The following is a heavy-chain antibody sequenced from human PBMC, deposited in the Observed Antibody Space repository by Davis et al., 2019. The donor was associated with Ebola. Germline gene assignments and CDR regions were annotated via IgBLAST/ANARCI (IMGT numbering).Heavy chain of an antibody. CDR3: ARDLATSSGAHFFYFGMDV. CDR2: ISAYNGNT. Sequence: ASVKVSCKASGYTFTSYGISWVRQAPGQGLEWMGWISAYNGNTNYAQKLQGRITLNKDRATSTVYMELRSLTSDDTAVYYCARDLATSSGAHFFYFGMDVWGEVTSVAVSS. J-gene: IGHJ6*04. CDR1: GYTFTSYG. D-gene: IGHD3-10*01. V-gene: IGHV1-18*04.